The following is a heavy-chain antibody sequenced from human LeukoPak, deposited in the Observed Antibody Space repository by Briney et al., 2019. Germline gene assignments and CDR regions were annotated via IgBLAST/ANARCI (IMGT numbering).Heavy chain of an antibody. D-gene: IGHD6-13*01. Sequence: SETLSLTCTVSGGSISTSSYYWGWIRQPPGKGLEWIGSIYYSGSTYYNPSLKSRVTISVGMSKNQFSLNLSSVTAADTAVYYCARHSLGSSSFKFHYWGQGSLVTVSS. CDR2: IYYSGST. CDR3: ARHSLGSSSFKFHY. CDR1: GGSISTSSYY. J-gene: IGHJ4*02. V-gene: IGHV4-39*01.